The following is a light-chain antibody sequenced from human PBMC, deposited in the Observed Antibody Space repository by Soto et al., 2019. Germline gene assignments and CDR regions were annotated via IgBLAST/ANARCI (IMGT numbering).Light chain of an antibody. Sequence: EVVLTQSRGTLSLSPGERATLSCGASQSVGSSYLAWYQQKPGQAPRLLIYGASTRATGIPDRFSRSGSGTEYTLTISRLEPEGIAVYYCQQYINSPWTFGQGTKVEI. J-gene: IGKJ1*01. CDR1: QSVGSSY. CDR2: GAS. V-gene: IGKV3-20*01. CDR3: QQYINSPWT.